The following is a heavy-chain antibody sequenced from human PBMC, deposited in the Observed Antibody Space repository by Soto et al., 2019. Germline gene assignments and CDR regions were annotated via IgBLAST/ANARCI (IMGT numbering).Heavy chain of an antibody. CDR3: AKFGMATTKRSPPYYIDY. CDR2: ISGSGGGT. J-gene: IGHJ4*02. Sequence: GGSLRLSCAASGFTFSSYAMGWVRQSPGKGLEWVSSISGSGGGTYYADSVKGRFTFSRDNSKNTLYLQMNSLRAEDTAVYYCAKFGMATTKRSPPYYIDYWGQGALVTSPQ. D-gene: IGHD1-1*01. V-gene: IGHV3-23*01. CDR1: GFTFSSYA.